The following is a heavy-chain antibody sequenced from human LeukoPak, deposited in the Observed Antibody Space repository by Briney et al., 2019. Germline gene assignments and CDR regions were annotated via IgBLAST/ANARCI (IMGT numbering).Heavy chain of an antibody. CDR3: ARVRTTGSYYGMGV. J-gene: IGHJ6*02. V-gene: IGHV3-7*01. D-gene: IGHD3-10*01. Sequence: GGSLRLSCAASGFTFSTYWMSWVRQAPGKGLEWVANIKEDESEKYYVDSVKGRFTISRDNAQNSLNLQMNSLRPEDTAMYYCARVRTTGSYYGMGVWGQGTTVTVSS. CDR2: IKEDESEK. CDR1: GFTFSTYW.